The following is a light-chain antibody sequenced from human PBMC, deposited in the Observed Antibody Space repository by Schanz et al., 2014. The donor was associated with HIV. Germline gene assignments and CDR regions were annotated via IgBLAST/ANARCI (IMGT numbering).Light chain of an antibody. J-gene: IGLJ3*02. V-gene: IGLV1-40*01. Sequence: QSVLTQPPSVSGAPGQRVTISCTGSSSNIGSVYDVHWYQQLPGTAPKHLIFANSDRPSGVPDRFSGSKSGTSASLAITGLQAEDEADYHCAAWDDGLNAWVFGGGTKLNVL. CDR1: SSNIGSVYD. CDR2: ANS. CDR3: AAWDDGLNAWV.